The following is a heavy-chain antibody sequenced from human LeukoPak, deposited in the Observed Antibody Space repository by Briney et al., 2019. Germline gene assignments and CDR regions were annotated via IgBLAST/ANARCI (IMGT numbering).Heavy chain of an antibody. CDR2: MRYDGST. J-gene: IGHJ5*02. Sequence: SETLSLTCIVSGGSISTHYWNWIRQPPGEGLEWIGYMRYDGSTNYNPSLKSRVIISMDTSKNQLSLKLTSVTAADTAVYYCARGGEYSSEYNWFDPWGQGTLVTVS. CDR1: GGSISTHY. D-gene: IGHD6-25*01. CDR3: ARGGEYSSEYNWFDP. V-gene: IGHV4-59*11.